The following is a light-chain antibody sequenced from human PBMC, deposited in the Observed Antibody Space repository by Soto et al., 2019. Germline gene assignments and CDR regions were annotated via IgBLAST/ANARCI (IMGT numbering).Light chain of an antibody. Sequence: AIQMTQSPSSLSASVGDRVTISCRASQGIGNALGWYQQKPGKPPKVLIYGASNLQSVVPPRFRGSRSGPDFTLAISSLQPQVSATYYSLQRMNYSFTFGKENNDEIK. CDR2: GAS. CDR1: QGIGNA. CDR3: LQRMNYSFT. J-gene: IGKJ1*01. V-gene: IGKV1-6*01.